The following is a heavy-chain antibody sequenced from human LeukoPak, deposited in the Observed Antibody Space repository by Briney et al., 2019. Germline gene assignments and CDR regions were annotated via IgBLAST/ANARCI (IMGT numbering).Heavy chain of an antibody. CDR1: GASITYY. CDR3: ASYGQYYFDY. D-gene: IGHD4-17*01. Sequence: SETLSLTCAVSGASITYYYSWVRQFPGKGLEGIGEVHRDGYTNYNPSLQSRVTMSVDKSKNQFSLKLSSVTAAGTAVYYCASYGQYYFDYWGQGTLVTVSS. CDR2: VHRDGYT. V-gene: IGHV4-4*02. J-gene: IGHJ4*02.